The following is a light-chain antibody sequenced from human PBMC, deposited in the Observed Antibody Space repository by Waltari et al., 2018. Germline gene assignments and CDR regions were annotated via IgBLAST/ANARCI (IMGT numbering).Light chain of an antibody. CDR1: SLRKYY. J-gene: IGLJ2*01. V-gene: IGLV3-19*01. Sequence: SSELTQDPAVSVALGQTGRITCQGDSLRKYYVSWYQQKPGQAPVLVIYDKNNRPSGIPDRFSGSTSGDTASVTITGAQAEDEADYYGNSRDSGGDRVVFGGGTQLTVL. CDR2: DKN. CDR3: NSRDSGGDRVV.